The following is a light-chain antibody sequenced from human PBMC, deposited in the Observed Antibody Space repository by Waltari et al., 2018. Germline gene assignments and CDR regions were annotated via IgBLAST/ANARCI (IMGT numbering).Light chain of an antibody. Sequence: QSVLTPPPSVSGAPGPRVTISCPGSGSNIGAGYAVHWYQQLPRAAPKLLIYGSSTRPLGVPDRFFGSTSGTSASLAITGLQAEDEADYYCQSYDTSLSVVFGGGTKLTVL. CDR1: GSNIGAGYA. CDR2: GSS. CDR3: QSYDTSLSVV. J-gene: IGLJ3*02. V-gene: IGLV1-40*01.